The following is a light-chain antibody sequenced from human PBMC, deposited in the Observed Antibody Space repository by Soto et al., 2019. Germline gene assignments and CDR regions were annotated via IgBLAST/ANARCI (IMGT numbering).Light chain of an antibody. CDR1: SSDVGGYNY. Sequence: QSALTQPASVSGSPGQSITISCTGTSSDVGGYNYVSWYQQHPGKAPKLMIYDVSNRPSGVSNRFSGSKSGNTASLTISGLKDEDEADYYCRSYTSSSTLVFGGGTKLTVL. V-gene: IGLV2-14*01. CDR3: RSYTSSSTLV. J-gene: IGLJ2*01. CDR2: DVS.